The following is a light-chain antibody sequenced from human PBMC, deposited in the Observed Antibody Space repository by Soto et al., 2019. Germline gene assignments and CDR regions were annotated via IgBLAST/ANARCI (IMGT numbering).Light chain of an antibody. CDR2: GAS. J-gene: IGKJ1*01. CDR1: QSISDT. Sequence: IVMTQSPATLSVSPGVMSTFSCTAGQSISDTLAWYQQKPGQAPRLLIHGASTRATGFPARFSGSGSGTDFTLTISRLEPEDFAVYCCQQFDGSLWTFGPGTKVDI. V-gene: IGKV3-15*01. CDR3: QQFDGSLWT.